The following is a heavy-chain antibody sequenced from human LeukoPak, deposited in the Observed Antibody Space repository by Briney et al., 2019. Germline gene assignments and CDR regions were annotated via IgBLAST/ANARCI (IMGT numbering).Heavy chain of an antibody. CDR3: ARDKRGQSSGWYDAFDI. CDR2: INPDSGGT. CDR1: GYSFTGYY. V-gene: IGHV1-2*02. J-gene: IGHJ3*02. Sequence: ASVKVSCKASGYSFTGYYMHWVRQAPGQGLEWMGWINPDSGGTNYAQKLQGRVTMTTDTSTSTAYMELRSLRSDDTAVYYCARDKRGQSSGWYDAFDIWGQGAMVTVSS. D-gene: IGHD6-19*01.